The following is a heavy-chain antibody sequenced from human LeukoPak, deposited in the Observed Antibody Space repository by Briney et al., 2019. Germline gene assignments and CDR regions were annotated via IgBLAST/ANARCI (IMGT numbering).Heavy chain of an antibody. CDR3: ARDSDSGTSWTNWFDP. D-gene: IGHD1-26*01. Sequence: ASVKVSCKSSGYTFTDYYMNWVRQAPGQGLQWMGWINPNNGDTNYAQNFQGRVTMTRDTSISTAYMELSRLRSGDTAVYYCARDSDSGTSWTNWFDPWGQGTLVTVPS. CDR1: GYTFTDYY. CDR2: INPNNGDT. J-gene: IGHJ5*02. V-gene: IGHV1-2*02.